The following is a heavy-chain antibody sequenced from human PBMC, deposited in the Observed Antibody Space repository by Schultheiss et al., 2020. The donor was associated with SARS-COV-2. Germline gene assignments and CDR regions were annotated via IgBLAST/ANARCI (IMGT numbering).Heavy chain of an antibody. Sequence: GESLKISCAASGFTFSSYSMNWVRQAPGKGLEWVSAISGSGGSTYYADSVKGRFTISRDNSKNTLYLQMNSLRAEDTAVYYCTRRGGGLAPYYYYGMDVWGQGTTVTVSS. CDR3: TRRGGGLAPYYYYGMDV. CDR1: GFTFSSYS. J-gene: IGHJ6*02. D-gene: IGHD4-23*01. CDR2: ISGSGGST. V-gene: IGHV3-23*01.